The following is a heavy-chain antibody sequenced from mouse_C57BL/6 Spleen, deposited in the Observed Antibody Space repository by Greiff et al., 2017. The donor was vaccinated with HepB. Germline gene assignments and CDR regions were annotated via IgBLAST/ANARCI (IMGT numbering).Heavy chain of an antibody. CDR3: ARGLRLRDAMDY. J-gene: IGHJ4*01. CDR1: GYTFTSYW. Sequence: QVQLQQPGTELVKPGASVKLSCKASGYTFTSYWMHWVKQRPGQGLEWIGNINPSNGGTNYNEKFKSKATLTVDKSSSTAYMQLSSLTSEDSAVYYYARGLRLRDAMDYWGQGTSVTVSS. V-gene: IGHV1-53*01. D-gene: IGHD1-2*01. CDR2: INPSNGGT.